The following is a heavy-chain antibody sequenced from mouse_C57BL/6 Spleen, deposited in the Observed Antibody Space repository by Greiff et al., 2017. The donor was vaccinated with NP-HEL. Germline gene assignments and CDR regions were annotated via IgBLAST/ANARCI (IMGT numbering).Heavy chain of an antibody. V-gene: IGHV1-52*01. Sequence: QVQLQQPGAELVRPGSSVKLSCKASGYTFTSYWMHWVKQRPIQGLEWIGNIDPSDSETHYNQKFKDKATLTVDKSSSTAYMQLSSLTSEDSAVYYCARSGNLLWSYFDYWGQGTTLTVSS. CDR1: GYTFTSYW. J-gene: IGHJ2*01. CDR3: ARSGNLLWSYFDY. D-gene: IGHD2-1*01. CDR2: IDPSDSET.